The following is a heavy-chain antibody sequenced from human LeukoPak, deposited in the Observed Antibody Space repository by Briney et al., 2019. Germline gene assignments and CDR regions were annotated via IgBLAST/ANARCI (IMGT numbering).Heavy chain of an antibody. Sequence: SETLSLTCTVSGCSISSSSYYWGWIRQPPGKGLEWIGSIYYSGSTYCNPSLKSRVTISVDTSKNQFSLKLSSVTAADTAVYYCARGGQYSRYYWGQGTLVTVSS. CDR2: IYYSGST. V-gene: IGHV4-39*07. CDR1: GCSISSSSYY. CDR3: ARGGQYSRYY. J-gene: IGHJ4*02. D-gene: IGHD6-6*01.